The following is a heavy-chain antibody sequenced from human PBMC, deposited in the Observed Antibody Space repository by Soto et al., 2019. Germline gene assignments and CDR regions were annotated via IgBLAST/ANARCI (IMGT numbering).Heavy chain of an antibody. Sequence: GESLKISCKGSGYSFTSYWIGWVRQMPGKGLEWMGIIYPGDSDTRYSPSFQGQVTISADKSISTAYLQWSSLKASDTAMYYCARQGYSYGYPYYGMDVWGQGTMVTVSS. D-gene: IGHD5-18*01. CDR3: ARQGYSYGYPYYGMDV. CDR1: GYSFTSYW. V-gene: IGHV5-51*01. J-gene: IGHJ6*02. CDR2: IYPGDSDT.